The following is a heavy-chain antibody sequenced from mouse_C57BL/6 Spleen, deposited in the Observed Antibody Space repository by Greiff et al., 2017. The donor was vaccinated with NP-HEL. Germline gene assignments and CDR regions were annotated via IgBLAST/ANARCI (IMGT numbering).Heavy chain of an antibody. Sequence: VQLQQPGAELVRPGTSVKLSCKASGYTFTSYWMHWVKQRPGQGLEWIGVIDPSDSYTNYNQKFKGKATLTVDTSSSTAYMQLSSLTSEDSAVYYCARRYYGSSYDWFAYWGQGTLVTVSA. V-gene: IGHV1-59*01. CDR1: GYTFTSYW. CDR2: IDPSDSYT. J-gene: IGHJ3*01. D-gene: IGHD1-1*01. CDR3: ARRYYGSSYDWFAY.